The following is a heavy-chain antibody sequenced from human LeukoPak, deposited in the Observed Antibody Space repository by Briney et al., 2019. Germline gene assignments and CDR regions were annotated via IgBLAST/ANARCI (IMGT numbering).Heavy chain of an antibody. J-gene: IGHJ4*02. CDR2: ISSGSRTI. D-gene: IGHD7-27*01. Sequence: AGGSLRLSCVASGFTFSAYSMNWVRQAPGRGLEWLSYISSGSRTIYYADSVKGRFTIFRDNAQNSLFFQMNSLRVDDTAVYYCARESITGDRDFDYWGQGALITVSS. CDR1: GFTFSAYS. V-gene: IGHV3-48*01. CDR3: ARESITGDRDFDY.